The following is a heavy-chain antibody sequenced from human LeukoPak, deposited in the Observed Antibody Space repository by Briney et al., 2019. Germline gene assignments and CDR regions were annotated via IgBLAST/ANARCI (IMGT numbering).Heavy chain of an antibody. CDR3: ASGQHYYGSGSECYMDV. J-gene: IGHJ6*03. D-gene: IGHD3-10*01. CDR2: IYTSGST. V-gene: IGHV4-4*07. CDR1: GGSISSYY. Sequence: SETLSLTCTVSGGSISSYYWSWIRQPAGKGLEWIGRIYTSGSTNYNPSLKSRVTMSVDTSKNQFSLKLSSVTAADTAVYYCASGQHYYGSGSECYMDVWGKGTTVTVSS.